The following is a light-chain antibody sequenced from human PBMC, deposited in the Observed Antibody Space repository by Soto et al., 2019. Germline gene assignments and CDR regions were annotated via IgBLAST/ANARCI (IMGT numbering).Light chain of an antibody. CDR1: SSDVGGYNY. J-gene: IGLJ1*01. V-gene: IGLV2-8*01. Sequence: QSVLTQPPSASGSPGQSVAISCTGTSSDVGGYNYVSWYQQHPGKAPKLLIYEVTNRPSGISDRFSGSKSVNTASLTISGLQAEDESDYYCGSYSSTDTPFVFGTGTKLTVL. CDR3: GSYSSTDTPFV. CDR2: EVT.